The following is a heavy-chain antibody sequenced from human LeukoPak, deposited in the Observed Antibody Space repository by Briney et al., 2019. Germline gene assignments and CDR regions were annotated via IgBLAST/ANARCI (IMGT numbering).Heavy chain of an antibody. D-gene: IGHD3-22*01. CDR3: ARDSSGPDYNWFDP. J-gene: IGHJ5*02. V-gene: IGHV1-69*13. CDR2: IIPIFGTA. CDR1: GGTFSSYA. Sequence: SVKVSCTASGGTFSSYAISWVRQAPGQGLEWMGGIIPIFGTANYAQKFQGRVTITADESTSTAYMELSSLRSEDTAVYYCARDSSGPDYNWFDPWGQGTLVTVSS.